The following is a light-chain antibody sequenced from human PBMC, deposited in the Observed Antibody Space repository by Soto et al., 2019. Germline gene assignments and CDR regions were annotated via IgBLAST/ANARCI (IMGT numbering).Light chain of an antibody. J-gene: IGLJ1*01. Sequence: QSVLTQPPSVSGAPGQRVTISCTGSSSNIGAGYDVHWYQQLPGTAPKLLIYGNSNRPSGVPDRFSGSKSGTSASLAITGLQAEDEADYCQPYDSGLGGYVFGTGTEVTVL. CDR1: SSNIGAGYD. CDR2: GNS. CDR3: QPYDSGLGGYV. V-gene: IGLV1-40*01.